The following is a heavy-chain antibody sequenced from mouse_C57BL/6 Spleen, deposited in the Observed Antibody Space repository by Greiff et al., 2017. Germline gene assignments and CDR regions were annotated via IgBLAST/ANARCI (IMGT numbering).Heavy chain of an antibody. D-gene: IGHD1-1*02. CDR1: GYTFTDYN. Sequence: VQLQQSGPELVKPGASVKMSCKASGYTFTDYNMHWVKQSHGKSLEWIGYINPNNGGTSYNQKFKGKATLTVNKSSSTAYMELRSLTSDDSAVYYCARAGYYGYYAMDYWGQGTSVTVSS. CDR2: INPNNGGT. V-gene: IGHV1-22*01. J-gene: IGHJ4*01. CDR3: ARAGYYGYYAMDY.